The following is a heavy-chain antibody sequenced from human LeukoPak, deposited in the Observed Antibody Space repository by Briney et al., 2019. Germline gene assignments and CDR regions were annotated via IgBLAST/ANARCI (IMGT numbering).Heavy chain of an antibody. CDR2: ISGSGVST. V-gene: IGHV3-23*01. CDR1: GFTFSSSA. J-gene: IGHJ4*02. D-gene: IGHD3-16*01. Sequence: GGSLRLSCAASGFTFSSSAMSWVRQAPGKGLEWVSAISGSGVSTYYADSVKGRFTISRDNSKNTLCLQMNSLRAEDTAVYYWARSHRGGYYFDYWGQGTLVTVSS. CDR3: ARSHRGGYYFDY.